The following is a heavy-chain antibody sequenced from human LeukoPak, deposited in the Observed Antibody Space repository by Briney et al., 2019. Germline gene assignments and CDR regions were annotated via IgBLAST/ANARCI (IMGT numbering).Heavy chain of an antibody. J-gene: IGHJ4*02. CDR2: INPNSGGT. Sequence: ASVKVSCKASGYTFTGYYMRWVRQAPGQGLEWMGWINPNSGGTNYAQKFQGRVTMTRDTSISTAYMELSRLRSDDTAVYYCARTRFLEWSDFDYWGQGTLVTVSS. CDR1: GYTFTGYY. D-gene: IGHD3-3*01. CDR3: ARTRFLEWSDFDY. V-gene: IGHV1-2*02.